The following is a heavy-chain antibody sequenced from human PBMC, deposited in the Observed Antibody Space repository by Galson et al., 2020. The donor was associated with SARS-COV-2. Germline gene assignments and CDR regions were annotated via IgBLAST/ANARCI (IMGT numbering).Heavy chain of an antibody. D-gene: IGHD3-3*01. CDR3: ARDHLRFLEWLLWTTPRAWFDP. CDR2: IYYSGST. J-gene: IGHJ5*02. V-gene: IGHV4-39*07. Sequence: SETLSLTCTVSGGSISSSSYYWGWIRQPPGKGLEWIGSIYYSGSTYYNPSLKSRVTISVDTSKNQFSLKLSSVTAADTAVYYCARDHLRFLEWLLWTTPRAWFDPWGQGTLVTVSS. CDR1: GGSISSSSYY.